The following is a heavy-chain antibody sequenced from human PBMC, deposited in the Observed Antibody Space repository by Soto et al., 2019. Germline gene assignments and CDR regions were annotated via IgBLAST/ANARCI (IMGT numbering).Heavy chain of an antibody. J-gene: IGHJ4*02. V-gene: IGHV3-23*01. Sequence: EMQLLESGGGLVQPGGSLRLSCAASEFTFSSYAMSWVRQAPGKGLEWVSGISGSGDTTYHADSVKGRFSISRDNSKNTLYLKINSLRADDTAVYYCAKEAIVVVTSGELDHWGLGTQVIVSS. CDR2: ISGSGDTT. CDR1: EFTFSSYA. CDR3: AKEAIVVVTSGELDH. D-gene: IGHD2-21*02.